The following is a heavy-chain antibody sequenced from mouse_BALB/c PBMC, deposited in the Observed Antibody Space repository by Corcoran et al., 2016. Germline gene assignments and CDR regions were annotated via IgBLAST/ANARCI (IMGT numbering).Heavy chain of an antibody. D-gene: IGHD2-1*01. V-gene: IGHV1S34*01. CDR1: GYSFTGYY. CDR2: ISCYNGAT. CDR3: GRRNGNDAMDD. Sequence: LVKTGASVKISCKASGYSFTGYYMHWVKQSPGKSPEWIGYISCYNGATNYIQKFKGKATFTVDTSSTTAYMQFNSLKSEDSAVDYFGRRNGNDAMDDRGPGTSVTVTS. J-gene: IGHJ4*01.